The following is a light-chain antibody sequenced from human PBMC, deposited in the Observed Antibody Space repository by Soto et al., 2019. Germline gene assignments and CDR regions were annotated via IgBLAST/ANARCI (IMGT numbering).Light chain of an antibody. V-gene: IGLV2-14*01. CDR3: SSYTRSSTLV. CDR1: CSDVGGYNY. Sequence: QSALTQPASVSGSPGQSITISCTGTCSDVGGYNYVSWYQQHPGKAPKLIIYEVSNRPSGVSNRFSGSKSGNTASLTISGLQAEDEADYYCSSYTRSSTLVFGTGTKLTVL. J-gene: IGLJ1*01. CDR2: EVS.